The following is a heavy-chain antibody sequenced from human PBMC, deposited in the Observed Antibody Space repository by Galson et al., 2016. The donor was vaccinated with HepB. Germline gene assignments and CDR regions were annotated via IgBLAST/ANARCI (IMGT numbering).Heavy chain of an antibody. CDR1: GFSLSTSAVG. D-gene: IGHD5-24*01. CDR3: AHGRRDGYKERYFDY. V-gene: IGHV2-5*02. Sequence: PALVKPTQTLTLTCTFSGFSLSTSAVGVGWIRQPPGKAQEWLAHIYWDDDRAHNTPLNSRLTITKDTSKNQVVLTMTSMDPMDTGTYYCAHGRRDGYKERYFDYWGQGALVTVSS. J-gene: IGHJ4*02. CDR2: IYWDDDR.